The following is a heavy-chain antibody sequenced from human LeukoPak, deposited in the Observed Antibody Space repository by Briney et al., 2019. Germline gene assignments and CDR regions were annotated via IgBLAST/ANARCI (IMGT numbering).Heavy chain of an antibody. CDR2: IYHSGST. J-gene: IGHJ6*03. V-gene: IGHV4-30-2*01. D-gene: IGHD1-1*01. Sequence: SETLSLTCAVSGGSISSGGYYWSWIRQPPGKGLEWIGYIYHSGSTYYNPSLKSRVTISVDRSKNQFSLKLSSVTAADTAVYYCARGYGGYYYYMDVWGKGTTVTVSS. CDR1: GGSISSGGYY. CDR3: ARGYGGYYYYMDV.